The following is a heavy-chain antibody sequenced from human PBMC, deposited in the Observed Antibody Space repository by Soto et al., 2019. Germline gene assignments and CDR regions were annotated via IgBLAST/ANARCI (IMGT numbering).Heavy chain of an antibody. J-gene: IGHJ6*02. Sequence: SETLSLTCTVSGGSISRWGYYWSWIRQHPGKGLEWIGYIYYSGSTYYNPSLKSRVTISVDTSKNQFSLKLSSVTAADTAVYYCAREVLAGDCYYCYRMDFCGQGTTVTVSS. D-gene: IGHD2-15*01. CDR3: AREVLAGDCYYCYRMDF. CDR1: GGSISRWGYY. V-gene: IGHV4-31*03. CDR2: IYYSGST.